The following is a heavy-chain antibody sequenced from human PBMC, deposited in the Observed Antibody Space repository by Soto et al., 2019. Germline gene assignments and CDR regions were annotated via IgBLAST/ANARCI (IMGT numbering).Heavy chain of an antibody. CDR1: GFTFSSYA. CDR2: LSGRGDTT. CDR3: AKDRYPRGAFDA. Sequence: EVQLLESGGGWVQPGGSLRLSCAASGFTFSSYAMTWVRRAPGKGLEWVSTLSGRGDTTYYADSVKGRFTISRDNSKNTLYLQVNSLRAEDTAVYYCAKDRYPRGAFDAWGQGTSVTVSS. J-gene: IGHJ3*01. D-gene: IGHD1-20*01. V-gene: IGHV3-23*01.